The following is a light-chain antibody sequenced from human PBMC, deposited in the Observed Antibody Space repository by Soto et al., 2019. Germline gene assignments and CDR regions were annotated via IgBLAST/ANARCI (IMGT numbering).Light chain of an antibody. V-gene: IGKV3-11*01. CDR1: QRIGTY. Sequence: EIVLTQSPATLSLSPGDRATLSCRASQRIGTYLAWYQQKAGQAPSLLIYDTSNRATGIPTRFSGSGSGTDFTLTISSLEPEHFAVYFCQHRSNSPPTWTFGQGTKVEIK. CDR2: DTS. J-gene: IGKJ1*01. CDR3: QHRSNSPPTWT.